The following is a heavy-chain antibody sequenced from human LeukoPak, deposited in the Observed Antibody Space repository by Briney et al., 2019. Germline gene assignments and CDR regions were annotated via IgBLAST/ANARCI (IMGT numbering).Heavy chain of an antibody. CDR1: GGSISSYY. CDR3: AKGYSSGWLSPYYFDY. J-gene: IGHJ4*02. V-gene: IGHV4-59*01. D-gene: IGHD6-19*01. Sequence: PSETLSLTCTVSGGSISSYYWSWIRQPPGKGLEWIGYIYYSGSTNYNPSLKSRVTTSVDTSKNQFSLKLSSVTAADTAVYYCAKGYSSGWLSPYYFDYWGQGTLVTVSS. CDR2: IYYSGST.